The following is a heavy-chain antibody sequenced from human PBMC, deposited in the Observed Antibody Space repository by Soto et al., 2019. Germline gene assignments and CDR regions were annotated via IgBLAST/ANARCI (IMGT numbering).Heavy chain of an antibody. V-gene: IGHV3-23*01. CDR1: GFSFRDFS. J-gene: IGHJ4*02. D-gene: IGHD7-27*01. CDR2: ISGSGGST. CDR3: AKPISSNWDPLDY. Sequence: PGGSLRLSCAASGFSFRDFSMNWFRQAPGKGLEWVSAISGSGGSTYYADSVKGRFTISRDNSKNTLYLQMNSLRAEDTAVYYCAKPISSNWDPLDYWGQGTLVTVSS.